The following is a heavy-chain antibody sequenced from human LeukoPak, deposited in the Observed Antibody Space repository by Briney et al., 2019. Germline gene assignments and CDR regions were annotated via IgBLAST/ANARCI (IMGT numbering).Heavy chain of an antibody. CDR2: ISDSGGRT. J-gene: IGHJ4*02. Sequence: GGPLRLSCAVSGITLSNYGMSWVRQAPGKGLEWVAGISDSGGRTNYADSVKGRFTISRDSPKNTLHLQMNSLRAEDTAVYFCAKRGVVIRVILVGFHKEAYYFDSWGQGALVTVSS. CDR3: AKRGVVIRVILVGFHKEAYYFDS. D-gene: IGHD3-22*01. CDR1: GITLSNYG. V-gene: IGHV3-23*01.